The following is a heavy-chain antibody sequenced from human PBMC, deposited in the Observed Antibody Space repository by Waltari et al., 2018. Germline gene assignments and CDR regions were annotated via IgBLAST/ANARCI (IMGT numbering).Heavy chain of an antibody. CDR1: GFPFGNSS. Sequence: QVQLVESGGGVVQPGGSSGLPCAACGFPFGNSSMHWVRQTPARGLEWVAFIRYDGKTAYYADSVMGRFTVSRDNSDKRSYLQMNSLRPEDTGVYYCVKDGDYSLPSYDAFDVWGPGTMVSVSS. J-gene: IGHJ3*01. V-gene: IGHV3-30*02. D-gene: IGHD4-17*01. CDR3: VKDGDYSLPSYDAFDV. CDR2: IRYDGKTA.